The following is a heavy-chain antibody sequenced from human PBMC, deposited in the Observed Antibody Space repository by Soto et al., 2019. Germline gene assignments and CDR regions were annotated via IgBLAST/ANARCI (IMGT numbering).Heavy chain of an antibody. CDR3: ARQYSNYGSEVTVPRRNNYYMDV. CDR2: INHSGST. J-gene: IGHJ6*03. Sequence: SETLSLTCAVYGGSFSGYYWSWIRQPPGKGLEWIGEINHSGSTNYNPSLKSRVTISVDTSKNQFSLKLSSVTAADTAVYYCARQYSNYGSEVTVPRRNNYYMDVWGKGTTVTVSS. D-gene: IGHD4-4*01. CDR1: GGSFSGYY. V-gene: IGHV4-34*01.